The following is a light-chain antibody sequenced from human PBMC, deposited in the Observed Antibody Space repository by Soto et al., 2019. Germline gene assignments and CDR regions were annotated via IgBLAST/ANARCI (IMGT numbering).Light chain of an antibody. CDR3: QQYGSSPPWT. J-gene: IGKJ1*01. CDR1: ESISSSY. Sequence: EIVLTQSPGTLSLSPGERATLSCRATESISSSYLAWYQQKPGQAPRLLIYCASSRATGIPDRFSGSGSGTDFTLTISRLEPEDFAVYYCQQYGSSPPWTFGQGTKVETK. V-gene: IGKV3-20*01. CDR2: CAS.